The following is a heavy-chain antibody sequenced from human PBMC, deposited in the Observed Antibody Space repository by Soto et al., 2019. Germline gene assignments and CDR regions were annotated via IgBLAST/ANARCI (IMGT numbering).Heavy chain of an antibody. CDR1: AGTFRSYA. V-gene: IGHV1-69*06. D-gene: IGHD3-3*01. CDR2: IIPMFGTP. Sequence: QVQLLQSGAEVKRSGTSVKVSCKAAAGTFRSYAMSWVRQAPGQGLEWMGGIIPMFGTPNYAQNFQDRVTMTADTSSSTAYMELRGLRSDDTAKYYCATSYDSGFDPWGQGTLVTVSS. CDR3: ATSYDSGFDP. J-gene: IGHJ5*02.